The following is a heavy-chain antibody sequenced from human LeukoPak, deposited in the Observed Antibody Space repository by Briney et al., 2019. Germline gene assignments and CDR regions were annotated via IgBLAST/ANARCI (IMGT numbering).Heavy chain of an antibody. CDR3: ARNNGMDV. V-gene: IGHV3-7*03. CDR2: VNRDGSET. Sequence: GGSLRLPCAASGFTFSSYAMTWVRQVPGRGPEWVANVNRDGSETYYLDSVKGRFTISKDNAKNSLYLQMNSLRAEDTALYHCARNNGMDVWGQGTTVIVSS. CDR1: GFTFSSYA. J-gene: IGHJ6*02.